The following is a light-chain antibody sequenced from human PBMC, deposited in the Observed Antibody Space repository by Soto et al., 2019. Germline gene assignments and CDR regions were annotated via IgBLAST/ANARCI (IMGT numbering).Light chain of an antibody. CDR1: ENIRTA. V-gene: IGKV3-15*01. CDR3: QQYYDWPTIT. CDR2: GGS. J-gene: IGKJ5*01. Sequence: EIVMTQSPATLSVPPGDRVTLSCRASENIRTALAWYQQKPGQAPSLLIYGGSIRAADIPARFSGSGSGTEFTLTIGTLQSEDFAVYYCQQYYDWPTITFGQGTRLEIK.